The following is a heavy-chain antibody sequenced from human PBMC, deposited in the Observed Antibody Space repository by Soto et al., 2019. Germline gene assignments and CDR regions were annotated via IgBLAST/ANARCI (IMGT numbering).Heavy chain of an antibody. CDR3: ARVGPEPYSVADY. CDR2: VYYSGST. V-gene: IGHV4-61*01. Sequence: PSETLSLTCTVSGDSVSSNSFYWSWIRQPPGKGLEWIGYVYYSGSTNYNPSLKSRVTISVDTSKNQFSLKLSSVTAADTAVYYCARVGPEPYSVADYWGQGTLVTVSS. CDR1: GDSVSSNSFY. D-gene: IGHD1-1*01. J-gene: IGHJ4*02.